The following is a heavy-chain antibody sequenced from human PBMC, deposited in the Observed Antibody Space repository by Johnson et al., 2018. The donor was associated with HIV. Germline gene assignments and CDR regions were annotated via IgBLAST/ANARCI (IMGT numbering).Heavy chain of an antibody. Sequence: QVQLVESGGGVVQPGGSLRLSCAASGLTFSIYGMHWVRQAPGKGLEWVAFMRYDGSNKYYADSVKGRFTISRDNSKNTLYLQMNSLRAKDTALYYCARNEYSNYGGRDAFDIWGQGTMVTVPS. CDR3: ARNEYSNYGGRDAFDI. V-gene: IGHV3-30*02. CDR1: GLTFSIYG. CDR2: MRYDGSNK. D-gene: IGHD4-11*01. J-gene: IGHJ3*02.